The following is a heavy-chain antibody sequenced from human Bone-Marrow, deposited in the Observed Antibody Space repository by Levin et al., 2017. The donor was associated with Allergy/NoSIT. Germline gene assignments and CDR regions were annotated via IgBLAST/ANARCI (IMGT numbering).Heavy chain of an antibody. V-gene: IGHV3-23*01. J-gene: IGHJ3*01. Sequence: SCAASGFTFSRYGMSWVRQAPGKGLEWVSALRGSGGSTYYADSVRGRFTVSRDNSKNTLFLQMNSLRAEDTAVYYCAKERGWYGDDCDTWGQGTMVTVSS. D-gene: IGHD6-19*01. CDR2: LRGSGGST. CDR3: AKERGWYGDDCDT. CDR1: GFTFSRYG.